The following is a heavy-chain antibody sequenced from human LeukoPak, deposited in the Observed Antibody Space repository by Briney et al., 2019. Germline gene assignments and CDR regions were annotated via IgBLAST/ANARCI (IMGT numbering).Heavy chain of an antibody. D-gene: IGHD3-10*01. CDR1: GFTFDDYG. CDR2: INWNGGST. V-gene: IGHV3-20*04. J-gene: IGHJ4*02. Sequence: GGSLRLSCSASGFTFDDYGMSWVRQAPGKGLEWVSGINWNGGSTGYADSVKGRFTISRDNAKNSLYLQMNSLRAEDTALYYCARAPIRGGSSPGIFDYWGQGTLVTVSS. CDR3: ARAPIRGGSSPGIFDY.